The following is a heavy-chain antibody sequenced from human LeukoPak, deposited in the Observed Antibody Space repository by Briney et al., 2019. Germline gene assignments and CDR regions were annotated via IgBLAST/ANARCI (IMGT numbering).Heavy chain of an antibody. Sequence: SETLSLTCTVSGGSISSSSYYWGWIRQPPGKGLEWIGSIYYSGSTYYNPSLKSRVTISVDTSKNQFSLKLSSVTAADTAVYYCAILLWFGEYYFDNWGQGTLVSVSS. J-gene: IGHJ4*02. CDR2: IYYSGST. CDR3: AILLWFGEYYFDN. V-gene: IGHV4-39*07. D-gene: IGHD3-10*01. CDR1: GGSISSSSYY.